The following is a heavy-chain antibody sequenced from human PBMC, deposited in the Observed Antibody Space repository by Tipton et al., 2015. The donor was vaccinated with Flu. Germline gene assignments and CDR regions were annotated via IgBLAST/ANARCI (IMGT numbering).Heavy chain of an antibody. CDR2: IYYSGST. D-gene: IGHD3-16*02. CDR1: GGSISSSSYY. J-gene: IGHJ4*02. CDR3: ARGEYSTMITFGGVIVYFYY. Sequence: TLSPTCTVSGGSISSSSYYWGWIRQPPGKGLEWIGSIYYSGSTYYNPSLKSRVTISVDTSKNQFSLKLSSVTAADTAVYYCARGEYSTMITFGGVIVYFYYRGQVPLVTGFS. V-gene: IGHV4-39*07.